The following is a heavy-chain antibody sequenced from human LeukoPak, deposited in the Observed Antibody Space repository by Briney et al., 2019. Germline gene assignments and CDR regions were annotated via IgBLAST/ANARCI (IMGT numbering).Heavy chain of an antibody. D-gene: IGHD6-6*01. CDR3: ARGQLRAYYYYYYMDV. Sequence: PSETLSLTCAVYGGSFSSYYWSWIRQPPGKGLEWIGEINHSGSTNYNPSLKSRVTISVDTSKNQFSLKLSSVTAADTAVYYCARGQLRAYYYYYYMDVWDKGTTVTISS. J-gene: IGHJ6*03. CDR2: INHSGST. V-gene: IGHV4-34*01. CDR1: GGSFSSYY.